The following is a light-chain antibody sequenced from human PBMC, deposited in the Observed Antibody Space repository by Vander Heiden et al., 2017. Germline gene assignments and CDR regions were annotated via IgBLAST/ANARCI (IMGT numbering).Light chain of an antibody. CDR3: QQDGSSPYS. J-gene: IGKJ2*03. CDR2: GAS. CDR1: ESFSSSY. V-gene: IGKV3-20*01. Sequence: IVLTQPPGTLSLSPGERATLSRRAHESFSSSYLGWYQQKPGQAPRLLIYGASIRATGIPDRFSGSGSGTDFTLTISRVEPEDFAVYYCQQDGSSPYSFGQGTKLEIK.